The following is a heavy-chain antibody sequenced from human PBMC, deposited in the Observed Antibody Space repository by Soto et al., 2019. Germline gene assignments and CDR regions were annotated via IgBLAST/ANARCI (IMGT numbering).Heavy chain of an antibody. D-gene: IGHD4-17*01. V-gene: IGHV2-5*02. CDR3: AHAPVTTIMSGYFQH. J-gene: IGHJ1*01. CDR2: IYWDDDK. CDR1: GFSVSTSRVG. Sequence: GSGPTLVNPTQTLTLTCTFSGFSVSTSRVGVRWIRQPPGKALEWLALIYWDDDKRYSPSLKSRLTIIKDTSKNQVVLTMTNMDAVDTATYYCAHAPVTTIMSGYFQHWGQGTLVTVSS.